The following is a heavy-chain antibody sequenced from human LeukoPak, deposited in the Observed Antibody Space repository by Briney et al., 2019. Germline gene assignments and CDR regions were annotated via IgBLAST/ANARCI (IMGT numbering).Heavy chain of an antibody. Sequence: GASVKVSCKASGYTFTSYYMHWVRQAPGQGLEWMGIINPSGGSTSYAQKLQGRVTMTRDTSTSTVYMELSSLRSEDTAVYYCARSALAARPWDYWGQGTLVTVSS. V-gene: IGHV1-46*01. D-gene: IGHD6-6*01. CDR1: GYTFTSYY. CDR3: ARSALAARPWDY. CDR2: INPSGGST. J-gene: IGHJ4*02.